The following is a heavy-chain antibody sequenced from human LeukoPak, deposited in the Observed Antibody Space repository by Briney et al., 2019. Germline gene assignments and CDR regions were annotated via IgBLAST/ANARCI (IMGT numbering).Heavy chain of an antibody. CDR3: ARDLPYDYVWGSYRQYGMDV. CDR1: GFTFSSYS. V-gene: IGHV3-23*01. D-gene: IGHD3-16*02. Sequence: GGSLRLSCAASGFTFSSYSMNWVRQAPGKGLEWVSAISGSGGSTYYADSVKGRFTISRDNSKNTLYLQMNSLRAEDTAVYYCARDLPYDYVWGSYRQYGMDVWGQGTTVTVSS. CDR2: ISGSGGST. J-gene: IGHJ6*02.